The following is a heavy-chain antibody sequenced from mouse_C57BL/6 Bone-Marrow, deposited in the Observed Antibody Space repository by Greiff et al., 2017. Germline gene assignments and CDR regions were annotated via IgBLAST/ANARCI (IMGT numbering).Heavy chain of an antibody. J-gene: IGHJ3*01. CDR1: GYSITSGYY. CDR3: ARDMGYGSRYGFAY. Sequence: EVQLQQSGPGLVKPSQSLSLTCSVTGYSITSGYYWNWIRQFPGNKLEWMGYISYDGSNNYNPSLKNRISITRDTSKNQFFLKLHSVTTEDTATYCCARDMGYGSRYGFAYWGQGPLVTVSA. CDR2: ISYDGSN. D-gene: IGHD1-1*01. V-gene: IGHV3-6*01.